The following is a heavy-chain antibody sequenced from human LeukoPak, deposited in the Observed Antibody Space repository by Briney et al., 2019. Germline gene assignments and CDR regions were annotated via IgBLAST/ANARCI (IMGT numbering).Heavy chain of an antibody. J-gene: IGHJ4*02. V-gene: IGHV5-51*01. CDR3: ARQSGQYYYDTSRYYSDF. Sequence: KVSCKGSGYTFTSYWIGWVRQMPGKGLEWMGIIYPADSDTRYSPSFQGQVTISADKSISTAYLQWSSLKASDTAMYYCARQSGQYYYDTSRYYSDFWGQGTLVTVSS. CDR1: GYTFTSYW. CDR2: IYPADSDT. D-gene: IGHD3-22*01.